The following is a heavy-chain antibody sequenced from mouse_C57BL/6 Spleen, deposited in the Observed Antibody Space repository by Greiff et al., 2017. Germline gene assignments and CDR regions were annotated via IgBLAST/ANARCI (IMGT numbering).Heavy chain of an antibody. CDR1: GYTFTSYW. CDR2: IHPSSGST. CDR3: AGSNCDY. D-gene: IGHD1-1*01. V-gene: IGHV1-64*01. J-gene: IGHJ2*01. Sequence: QVQLQQPGAELVKPGASVKLSCKASGYTFTSYWMHWVQQRPGQGLEWIGMIHPSSGSTNYNEKFKRKATLTVDKSSSTADMQLSSLTAEDSAVDSCAGSNCDYWGQGTTLTVSS.